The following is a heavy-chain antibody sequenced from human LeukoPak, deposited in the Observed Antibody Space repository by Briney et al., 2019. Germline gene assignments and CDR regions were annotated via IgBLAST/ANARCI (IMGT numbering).Heavy chain of an antibody. CDR3: ARDWSSSTDDAFDI. J-gene: IGHJ3*02. CDR1: GFTFSDYY. D-gene: IGHD2-2*01. V-gene: IGHV3-11*04. CDR2: ISSSGSTI. Sequence: GGSLRLSCAASGFTFSDYYMSWIRQAPGKGLEWVSYISSSGSTIYYADSVKGRFTISRDNAKNSLYLQMNSLRAEDTAVYYCARDWSSSTDDAFDIWGQGTMVTVSS.